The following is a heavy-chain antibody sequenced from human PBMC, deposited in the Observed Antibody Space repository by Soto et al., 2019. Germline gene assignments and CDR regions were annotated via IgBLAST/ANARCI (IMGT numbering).Heavy chain of an antibody. CDR3: ARDSAEFSHYYYYMDV. D-gene: IGHD3-3*01. CDR2: ISSNGGST. V-gene: IGHV3-64*01. J-gene: IGHJ6*03. CDR1: GFTFSSYA. Sequence: EVQLVESGGGLVQPGGSLRLSCAASGFTFSSYAMHWVRQAPGKGLEYVSAISSNGGSTYYANSVKGRFNISRDNSKNTLYLQMGSLRAEDMAVYYCARDSAEFSHYYYYMDVWGKGTTVTVSS.